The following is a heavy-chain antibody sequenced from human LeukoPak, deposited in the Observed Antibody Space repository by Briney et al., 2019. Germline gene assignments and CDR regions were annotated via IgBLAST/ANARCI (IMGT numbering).Heavy chain of an antibody. D-gene: IGHD1-26*01. CDR2: INPNSGGT. V-gene: IGHV1-2*02. CDR1: GYTFTGYY. Sequence: ASVKVSCKASGYTFTGYYMRWVRQAPGQGLEWMGWINPNSGGTNYAQKFQGRVTMTRDTSISTAYMELSRLRSGDTAVYYCARVPRWELLVLDYWGQGTLVTVSS. CDR3: ARVPRWELLVLDY. J-gene: IGHJ4*02.